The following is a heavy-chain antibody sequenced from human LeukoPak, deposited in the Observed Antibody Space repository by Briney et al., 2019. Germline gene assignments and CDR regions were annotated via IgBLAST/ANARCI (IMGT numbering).Heavy chain of an antibody. CDR2: ISAYNGST. CDR1: GYTFTSYG. D-gene: IGHD6-13*01. Sequence: ASVKVSCKASGYTFTSYGISWVRQAPGQGLEWMGWISAYNGSTNYAQKLQGRVTMTTDTSTSTAYMELRSLRSDDTAVYYCARDLRAAAGKGNYFDYWGQGTLVTVSS. J-gene: IGHJ4*02. V-gene: IGHV1-18*01. CDR3: ARDLRAAAGKGNYFDY.